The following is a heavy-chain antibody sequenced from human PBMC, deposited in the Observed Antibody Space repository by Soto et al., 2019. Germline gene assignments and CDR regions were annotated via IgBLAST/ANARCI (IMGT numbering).Heavy chain of an antibody. J-gene: IGHJ4*02. CDR1: GYTFTTFG. V-gene: IGHV1-18*01. Sequence: QVQLVQSGGEVKKPGAAVKVSCKASGYTFTTFGICWVRQAPGQGLEWMGWISAYSGNTEYPQKLQGRVTVTIDTSTSTTYMELRTLRSDDTAVYYCARAYCSGGSCYLDYWGQGALVTVSS. CDR2: ISAYSGNT. D-gene: IGHD2-15*01. CDR3: ARAYCSGGSCYLDY.